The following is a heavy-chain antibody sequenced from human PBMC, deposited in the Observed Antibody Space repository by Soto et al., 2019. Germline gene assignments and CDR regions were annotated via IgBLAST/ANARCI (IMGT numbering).Heavy chain of an antibody. CDR2: IYYSGST. V-gene: IGHV4-31*03. CDR3: ARVSGYGGNLVDY. J-gene: IGHJ4*02. Sequence: QVQLQESGPGLVKPSQTLSLTCTVSGGSISSGGYYWSWIRQHPGKGLEWIGYIYYSGSTYYNPPLKVRVTISVDTSTNQFSLKLSSVTAADTAVYYCARVSGYGGNLVDYWGQGTLVTVSS. CDR1: GGSISSGGYY. D-gene: IGHD2-15*01.